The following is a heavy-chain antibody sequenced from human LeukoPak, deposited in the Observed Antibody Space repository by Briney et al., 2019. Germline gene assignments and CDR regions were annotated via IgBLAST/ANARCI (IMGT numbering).Heavy chain of an antibody. Sequence: SETLSLTSTVSGGSISSYYWSWIRQPPGKGLEWIGYIYYSGSTNYNPSLKSRVTISVDTSKNQFSLKLSSVTAADTAVYYCARESRSSGTVYWGQGTLVTVSS. J-gene: IGHJ4*02. CDR2: IYYSGST. D-gene: IGHD6-25*01. V-gene: IGHV4-59*12. CDR1: GGSISSYY. CDR3: ARESRSSGTVY.